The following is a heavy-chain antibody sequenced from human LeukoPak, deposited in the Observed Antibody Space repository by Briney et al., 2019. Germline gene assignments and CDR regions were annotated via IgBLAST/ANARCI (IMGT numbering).Heavy chain of an antibody. J-gene: IGHJ4*02. CDR1: GFTFSSYA. V-gene: IGHV3-30*04. CDR3: ARDQQLAIDY. D-gene: IGHD6-13*01. Sequence: GGSLRLSCAASGFTFSSYAMHWVRQAPGKGLEWVAVISYDGSNKYYADSVKGRFTISRDNSKNTLYLQMNSLRAEDTAAYYCARDQQLAIDYWGQGTLVTVSS. CDR2: ISYDGSNK.